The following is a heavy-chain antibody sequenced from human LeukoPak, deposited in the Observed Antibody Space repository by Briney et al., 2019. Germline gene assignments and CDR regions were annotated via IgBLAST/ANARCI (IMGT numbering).Heavy chain of an antibody. Sequence: PSQTLSLTCTVSGDSINSGGYFWSWIRQHPGKGLEWIVYIYYSGSTYYNPSLKSRVTISVDTSKNQFSLKLRSVTAADTAVYYCTRDGPRSSGYPDNWGQGTLVTVSS. D-gene: IGHD3-22*01. CDR3: TRDGPRSSGYPDN. CDR2: IYYSGST. CDR1: GDSINSGGYF. J-gene: IGHJ4*02. V-gene: IGHV4-31*03.